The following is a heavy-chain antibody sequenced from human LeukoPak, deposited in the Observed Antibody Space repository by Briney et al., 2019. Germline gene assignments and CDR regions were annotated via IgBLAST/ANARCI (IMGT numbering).Heavy chain of an antibody. Sequence: ASVKVSCKVSGYIFTELSMHWVRQAPGKGLEWMGGFNPEGGETFYAQKFQGRVTMTEDTSTDTAYMELSSLSYDDTAVYYCATDASGDYLNHWGQGTLVTVSS. J-gene: IGHJ4*02. D-gene: IGHD4-17*01. CDR3: ATDASGDYLNH. V-gene: IGHV1-24*01. CDR1: GYIFTELS. CDR2: FNPEGGET.